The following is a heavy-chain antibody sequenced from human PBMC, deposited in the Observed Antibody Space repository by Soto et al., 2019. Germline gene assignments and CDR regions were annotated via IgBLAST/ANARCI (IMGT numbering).Heavy chain of an antibody. J-gene: IGHJ3*02. CDR2: ISYDGSNK. CDR1: GFTFSSYG. D-gene: IGHD3-10*01. V-gene: IGHV3-30*18. Sequence: QVQLVESGGGVVQPGRSLRLSCEASGFTFSSYGMHWVRQAPGKGLEWVAVISYDGSNKYYADSVKGRFTISRDNSKNTLYLRMNSLRAEDTAVYYCAKLMVRGVITGDAFDIWGQGTMVTVSS. CDR3: AKLMVRGVITGDAFDI.